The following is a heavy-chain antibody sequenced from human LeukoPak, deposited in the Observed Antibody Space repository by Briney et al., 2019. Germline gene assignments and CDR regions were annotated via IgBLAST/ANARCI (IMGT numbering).Heavy chain of an antibody. D-gene: IGHD4-17*01. CDR3: ATAKFYGDGICYYYYGMDV. V-gene: IGHV1-24*01. CDR2: FDPEDGET. Sequence: ASVKVSCKVSGYTLTELSMHWVRQAPGKGLEWMGGFDPEDGETIYAQKFQGRVTMTEDTSTDTAYMELSSLRSEDTAVYYCATAKFYGDGICYYYYGMDVWGQGTTVTVSS. J-gene: IGHJ6*02. CDR1: GYTLTELS.